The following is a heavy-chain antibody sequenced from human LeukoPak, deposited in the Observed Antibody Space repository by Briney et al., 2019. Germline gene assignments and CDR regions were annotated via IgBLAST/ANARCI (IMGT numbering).Heavy chain of an antibody. CDR3: ARWDFEYSSSSGYYYYYGMDV. CDR2: MNPNSGNT. Sequence: ASVKVSCKASGYTFTSYGISWVRQATGQGLEWMGWMNPNSGNTGYAQKFQGRVTMTRNTSISTAYMELSSLRSEDTAVYYCARWDFEYSSSSGYYYYYGMDVWGQGTTVTVSS. J-gene: IGHJ6*02. V-gene: IGHV1-8*02. CDR1: GYTFTSYG. D-gene: IGHD6-6*01.